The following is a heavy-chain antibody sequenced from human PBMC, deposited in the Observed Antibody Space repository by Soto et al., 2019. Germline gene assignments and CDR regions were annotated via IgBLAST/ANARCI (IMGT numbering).Heavy chain of an antibody. D-gene: IGHD1-26*01. Sequence: QVQLVQSGAEVKKPGSSVKVSCKASGGTFSSYTISWVRQAPGQGLEWMGRIIPILGIANYAQKFQGRVTINADKSTRTDYMELSSLRSEDTAVYYCARGWEEFDYWGQGTLVTVSS. V-gene: IGHV1-69*02. CDR3: ARGWEEFDY. CDR1: GGTFSSYT. CDR2: IIPILGIA. J-gene: IGHJ4*02.